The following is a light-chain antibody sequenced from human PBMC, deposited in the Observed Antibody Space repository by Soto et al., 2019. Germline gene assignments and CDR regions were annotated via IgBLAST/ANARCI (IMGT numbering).Light chain of an antibody. CDR3: ISYAGSITIYV. V-gene: IGLV2-8*01. CDR2: EVT. J-gene: IGLJ1*01. CDR1: SSDVGAYNF. Sequence: QSALAQPPSASGSPGQSVTISCTGTSSDVGAYNFVSWYQQLPGKAPKLMIYEVTKRPSGLPDRFSGSKSGNTASLTVSVLQAEDEADYYCISYAGSITIYVFGTGTKLTVL.